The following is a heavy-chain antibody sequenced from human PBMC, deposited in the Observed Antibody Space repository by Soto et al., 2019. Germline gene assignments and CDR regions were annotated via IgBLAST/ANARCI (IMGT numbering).Heavy chain of an antibody. CDR1: GFTFSTYT. CDR3: AREGINNYNEYYFDS. J-gene: IGHJ4*02. CDR2: INGRGNYI. V-gene: IGHV3-21*01. Sequence: KAGGSLRLSCASSGFTFSTYTMNWVRQAPGKGLEWVSSINGRGNYIYYAESVKGRFTISRDNAKTSLYLQMNSLRAEDTAVYYCAREGINNYNEYYFDSWGQGTVVTVSS. D-gene: IGHD4-4*01.